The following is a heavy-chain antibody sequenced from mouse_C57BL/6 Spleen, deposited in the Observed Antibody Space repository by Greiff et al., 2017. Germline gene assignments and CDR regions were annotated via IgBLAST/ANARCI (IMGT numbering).Heavy chain of an antibody. J-gene: IGHJ2*01. CDR2: IDPANGNT. V-gene: IGHV14-3*01. Sequence: EVKLVESVAELVRPGASVKLSCTASGFNIKNTYMPWVKQRPEQGLEWIGRIDPANGNTKYAPKFQGKATITADTSSNTAYLQLSSLTSEDTAIYYCARGLGGGELFDYWGQGTTLTVSS. CDR3: ARGLGGGELFDY. D-gene: IGHD3-3*01. CDR1: GFNIKNTY.